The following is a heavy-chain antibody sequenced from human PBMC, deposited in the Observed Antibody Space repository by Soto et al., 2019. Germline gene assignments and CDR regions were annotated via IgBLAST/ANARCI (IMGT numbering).Heavy chain of an antibody. Sequence: SVSAGWMNWVRPAPGKGLAWVGRIKSKSDGGTTDYAAPVKGRFTISRDDSKTPLYLQMNSLKTEDTAVYYCTTSSAAYYYGIDVWGQGTTVTVSS. CDR2: IKSKSDGGTT. D-gene: IGHD6-13*01. CDR1: SVSAGW. CDR3: TTSSAAYYYGIDV. V-gene: IGHV3-15*07. J-gene: IGHJ6*02.